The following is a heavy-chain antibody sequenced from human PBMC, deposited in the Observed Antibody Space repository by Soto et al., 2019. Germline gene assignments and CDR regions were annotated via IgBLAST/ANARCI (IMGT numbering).Heavy chain of an antibody. CDR3: ARVPEPWINYYGSGSYYYGMDV. CDR1: GGSISSSNW. CDR2: IYHSGST. D-gene: IGHD3-10*01. J-gene: IGHJ6*02. Sequence: SETLSLTCAVSGGSISSSNWWSWVRQPPGKGLEWIGEIYHSGSTNYNPSLKSRVTISVDKSRNQFPLKLSSVTAADTAVYYCARVPEPWINYYGSGSYYYGMDVWGQGTTVTVSS. V-gene: IGHV4-4*02.